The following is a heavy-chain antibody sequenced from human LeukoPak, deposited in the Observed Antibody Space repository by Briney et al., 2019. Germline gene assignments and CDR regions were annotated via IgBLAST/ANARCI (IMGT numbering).Heavy chain of an antibody. CDR2: IYSGGST. D-gene: IGHD3-9*01. Sequence: GGSLRLSCAAFGFTFSSYAMSWVRQAPGKGLEWVSVIYSGGSTYYADSVKGRFTISRDNSKNTLYLQMNSLRAEDTAVYYCAREGSSYDILTGYYRGPFDYWGQGTLVTVSS. CDR3: AREGSSYDILTGYYRGPFDY. CDR1: GFTFSSYA. V-gene: IGHV3-53*01. J-gene: IGHJ4*02.